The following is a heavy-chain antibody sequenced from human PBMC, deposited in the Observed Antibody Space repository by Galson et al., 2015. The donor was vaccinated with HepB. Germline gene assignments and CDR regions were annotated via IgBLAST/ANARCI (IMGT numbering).Heavy chain of an antibody. J-gene: IGHJ3*02. CDR1: GFTFSSYA. V-gene: IGHV3-64D*06. CDR2: ISSNGGST. Sequence: SLRLACAASGFTFSSYAMHWARQAPGKGLEYVSAISSNGGSTYYADSVKGRFTISRDNSKNTLYLQMSSLRAEDTAVYYCVKGRFGELGAFDIWGQGTMVTVSS. D-gene: IGHD3-10*01. CDR3: VKGRFGELGAFDI.